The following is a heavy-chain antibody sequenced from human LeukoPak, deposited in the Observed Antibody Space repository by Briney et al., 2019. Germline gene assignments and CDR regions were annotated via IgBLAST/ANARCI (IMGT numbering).Heavy chain of an antibody. V-gene: IGHV1-8*03. J-gene: IGHJ6*03. Sequence: GPVKVSCKASGYTFTSYDINWVRQATGQGLEWMGWMNPNSGNTGYAQKFQGRVTITRNTSISTAYMELRSLRSDDTAVYYCARVTVLLWFGEPYYYYMDVWGKGTTVTISS. D-gene: IGHD3-10*01. CDR1: GYTFTSYD. CDR2: MNPNSGNT. CDR3: ARVTVLLWFGEPYYYYMDV.